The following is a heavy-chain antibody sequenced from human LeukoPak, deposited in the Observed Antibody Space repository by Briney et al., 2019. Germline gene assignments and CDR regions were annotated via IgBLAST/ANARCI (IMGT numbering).Heavy chain of an antibody. CDR2: INHSGST. D-gene: IGHD1-26*01. J-gene: IGHJ4*02. CDR3: ARGSGSYYAAFDY. Sequence: SETLSLTCAVYGGSFRGYYWSWIREPPGKGLEWTGEINHSGSTNYNPSLKSRVTISVDTSKNQFSLKLSSVTAADTAVYYCARGSGSYYAAFDYWGQGTLVTVSS. CDR1: GGSFRGYY. V-gene: IGHV4-34*01.